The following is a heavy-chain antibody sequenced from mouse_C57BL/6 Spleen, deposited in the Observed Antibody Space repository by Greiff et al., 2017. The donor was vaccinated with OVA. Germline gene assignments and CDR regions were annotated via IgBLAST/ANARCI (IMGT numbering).Heavy chain of an antibody. CDR1: GYSITSGYY. J-gene: IGHJ4*01. CDR3: AREDDPYAMDY. Sequence: EVQLVESGPGLVKPSQSLSLTCSVTGYSITSGYYWNWIRQFPGNKLEWMGYISYDGSNNYNPSLKNRISITRDTSKNQFFLKLNSVTTEDTATYYCAREDDPYAMDYWGQGTSVTVSS. V-gene: IGHV3-6*01. CDR2: ISYDGSN.